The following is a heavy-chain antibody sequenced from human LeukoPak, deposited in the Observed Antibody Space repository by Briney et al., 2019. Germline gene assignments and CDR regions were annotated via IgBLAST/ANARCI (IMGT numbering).Heavy chain of an antibody. Sequence: GASVKVSCKASGYTFTGYYMHWVRQAPGQGLEWMGWINPNSGGTNYAQKFQGWATMTRDTPISTAYMELSRLRSDDTAVYYCARGRVETYYYDSSGYYSALDYWGQGTLVTVSS. D-gene: IGHD3-22*01. J-gene: IGHJ4*02. CDR1: GYTFTGYY. CDR3: ARGRVETYYYDSSGYYSALDY. V-gene: IGHV1-2*04. CDR2: INPNSGGT.